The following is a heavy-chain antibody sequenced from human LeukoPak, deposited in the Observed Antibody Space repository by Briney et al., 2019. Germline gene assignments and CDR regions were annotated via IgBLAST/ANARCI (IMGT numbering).Heavy chain of an antibody. CDR3: ARTTEAGPLGWFDP. D-gene: IGHD6-13*01. V-gene: IGHV4-30-4*08. J-gene: IGHJ5*02. CDR2: IYYSGST. Sequence: SQTLSLTCTVSGGSISSGDYYWSWIRQPPGKGLEWIGYIYYSGSTYYNPSLKSRVTISVDTSKNHFSLKLRSVTAADTAVYYCARTTEAGPLGWFDPWGQGTLGTASS. CDR1: GGSISSGDYY.